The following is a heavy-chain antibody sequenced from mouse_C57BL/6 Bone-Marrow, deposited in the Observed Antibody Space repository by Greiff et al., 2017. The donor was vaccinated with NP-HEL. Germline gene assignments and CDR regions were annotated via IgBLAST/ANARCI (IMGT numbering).Heavy chain of an antibody. Sequence: EVKVEESGGGLVKPGGSLKLSCAASGFTFSSYTMSWVRQTPEKRLEWVATISGGGGNTYYPDSVKGRFTISRDNAKNTLYLQMSSLRSEDTALYYCARPYYGTHYYAMDYWGQGTSVTVSS. CDR3: ARPYYGTHYYAMDY. J-gene: IGHJ4*01. D-gene: IGHD2-10*01. CDR1: GFTFSSYT. CDR2: ISGGGGNT. V-gene: IGHV5-9*01.